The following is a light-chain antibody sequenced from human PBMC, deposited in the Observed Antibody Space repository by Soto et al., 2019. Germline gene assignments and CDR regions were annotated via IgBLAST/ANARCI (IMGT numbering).Light chain of an antibody. CDR3: QHYNSYSEA. J-gene: IGKJ1*01. Sequence: DIQMTQAPSTLSGSVGDRVTITCRASQTISSWLAGYQQKPGKAPKLLIYKASTLKSGVPSRFSGSGSRTEFTLTISRLEPDDFGTYYCQHYNSYSEAFGQGTKVELK. V-gene: IGKV1-5*03. CDR2: KAS. CDR1: QTISSW.